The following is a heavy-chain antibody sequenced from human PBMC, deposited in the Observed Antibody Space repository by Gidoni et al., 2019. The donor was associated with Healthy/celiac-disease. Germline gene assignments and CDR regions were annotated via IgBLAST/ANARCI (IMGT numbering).Heavy chain of an antibody. D-gene: IGHD1-26*01. V-gene: IGHV3-21*01. CDR3: ARIEGEGSGSYVDY. Sequence: EVQLVESGGGLVKPGGSLRLCCAASGFTFSSYSMNWVRPAPGKGLEWVSSISSISSYIYYAASVNGRFTISRDNAKNSLYLQMNSLRAEDTAVYYCARIEGEGSGSYVDYWGQGTLVTLSS. J-gene: IGHJ4*02. CDR1: GFTFSSYS. CDR2: ISSISSYI.